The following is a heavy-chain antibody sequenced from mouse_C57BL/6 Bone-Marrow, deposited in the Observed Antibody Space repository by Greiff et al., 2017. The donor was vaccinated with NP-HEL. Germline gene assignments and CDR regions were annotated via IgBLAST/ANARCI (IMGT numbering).Heavy chain of an antibody. Sequence: QVQLQQSGAELVRPGASVKLSCKASGYTFTDYYINWVKQRPGQGLEWIARIYPGSGNTYYNEKFKGKATLTAEKSSSTAYMQLSSLTSEDSAVYFCARSYDYDEAYFDYWGQGTTLTVSS. D-gene: IGHD2-4*01. CDR1: GYTFTDYY. CDR2: IYPGSGNT. J-gene: IGHJ2*01. V-gene: IGHV1-76*01. CDR3: ARSYDYDEAYFDY.